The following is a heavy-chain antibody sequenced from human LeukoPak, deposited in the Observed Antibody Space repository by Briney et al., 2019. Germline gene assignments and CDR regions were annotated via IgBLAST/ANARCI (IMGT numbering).Heavy chain of an antibody. J-gene: IGHJ4*02. CDR2: ISYDGSNK. V-gene: IGHV3-30-3*01. CDR3: ARGPNWNDPYYFDY. D-gene: IGHD1-1*01. CDR1: GFTFSSYA. Sequence: GGSLRLSCAASGFTFSSYAMHWVRQAPGKGLEWVAVISYDGSNKYYADSVKGRFTISRDNSKNTLYLQMNSLRAEDTAVYYCARGPNWNDPYYFDYWGQGTLVTVSS.